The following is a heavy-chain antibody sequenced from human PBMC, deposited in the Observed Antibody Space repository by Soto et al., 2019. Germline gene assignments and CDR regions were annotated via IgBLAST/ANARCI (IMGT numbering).Heavy chain of an antibody. CDR3: ARVADCSGGRCYFSVDY. Sequence: PSETLSLTCTVSGGSISSGDYYWSWIRQPPGKGLEWIGYIYYSGSTYYNPSLKSRVTISVDTSKNQFSLELSSVTAADTAVYYCARVADCSGGRCYFSVDYWGQGTLVTVSS. CDR2: IYYSGST. D-gene: IGHD2-15*01. CDR1: GGSISSGDYY. J-gene: IGHJ4*02. V-gene: IGHV4-30-4*01.